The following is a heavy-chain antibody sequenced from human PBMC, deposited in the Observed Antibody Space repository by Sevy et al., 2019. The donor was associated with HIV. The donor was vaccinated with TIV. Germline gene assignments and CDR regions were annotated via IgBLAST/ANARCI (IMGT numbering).Heavy chain of an antibody. CDR2: ISSSSSYL. Sequence: GGSLRLSCAASGFTFSRYSMNWVRQAPGKGLEWVSSISSSSSYLYYADSVKGRLTISRDNAKNSLYLQMNSLRAEDTAVYYCARDRYYYDSSGYPADAFDIWGQGTMVTVSS. CDR3: ARDRYYYDSSGYPADAFDI. D-gene: IGHD3-22*01. CDR1: GFTFSRYS. J-gene: IGHJ3*02. V-gene: IGHV3-21*01.